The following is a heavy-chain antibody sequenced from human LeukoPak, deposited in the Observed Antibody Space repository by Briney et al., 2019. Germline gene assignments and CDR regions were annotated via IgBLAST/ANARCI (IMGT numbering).Heavy chain of an antibody. V-gene: IGHV1-69*05. CDR3: ARELGHYDILTGYYRGYFDY. J-gene: IGHJ4*02. CDR1: GGTFSSYA. D-gene: IGHD3-9*01. CDR2: IIPIFGTA. Sequence: ASVKVSCKASGGTFSSYAISWVRQAPGQGLEWMGGIIPIFGTANHAQKFQGRVTITTDESTSTAYMELSSLRSEDTAVYYCARELGHYDILTGYYRGYFDYWGQGTLVTVSS.